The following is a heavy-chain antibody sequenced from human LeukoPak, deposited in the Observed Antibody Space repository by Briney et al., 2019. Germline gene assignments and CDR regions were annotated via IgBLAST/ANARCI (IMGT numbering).Heavy chain of an antibody. Sequence: QPGGSLRLSCVASGFSVRAYGMSWVRQAPGKGLEWVSAISGSGGSTYYADSVKGRFTISRDNSKNTLYLQMNSLRAEDTAVYYCAKDWQWLVYWGQGTLVTVSS. CDR2: ISGSGGST. CDR1: GFSVRAYG. CDR3: AKDWQWLVY. V-gene: IGHV3-23*01. J-gene: IGHJ4*02. D-gene: IGHD6-19*01.